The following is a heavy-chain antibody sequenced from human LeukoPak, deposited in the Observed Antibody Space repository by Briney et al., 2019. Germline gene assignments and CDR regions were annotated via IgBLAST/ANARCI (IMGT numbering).Heavy chain of an antibody. CDR2: IRYDGTDK. J-gene: IGHJ4*02. D-gene: IGHD2-21*01. Sequence: GGSLRLSCAASGFTFSSFGMHWVRQAPGEGLEWVAFIRYDGTDKYYADSVKGRFTISRDNSKNTLYLQMNSLRPEDTAVYYCAPRVVVITAPFDYWGQGTLVTVSS. CDR1: GFTFSSFG. CDR3: APRVVVITAPFDY. V-gene: IGHV3-30*02.